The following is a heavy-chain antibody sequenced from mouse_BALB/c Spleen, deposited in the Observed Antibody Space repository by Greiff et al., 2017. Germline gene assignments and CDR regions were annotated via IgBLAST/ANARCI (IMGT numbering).Heavy chain of an antibody. CDR3: AIYYDYDGDY. J-gene: IGHJ2*01. Sequence: VKVVESGPELVKPGASVKISCKASGYAFSSSWMNWVKQRPGQGLEWIGRIYPGDGDTNYNGKFKGKATLTADKSSSTAYMQLSSLTSVDSAVYFCAIYYDYDGDYWGQGTTLTVSS. CDR1: GYAFSSSW. CDR2: IYPGDGDT. D-gene: IGHD2-4*01. V-gene: IGHV1-82*01.